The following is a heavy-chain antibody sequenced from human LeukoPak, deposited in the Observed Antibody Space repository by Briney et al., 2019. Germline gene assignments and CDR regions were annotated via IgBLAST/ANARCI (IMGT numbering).Heavy chain of an antibody. V-gene: IGHV4-59*12. D-gene: IGHD2-2*02. CDR2: IYYSGTT. CDR3: ARRHCSSTSCYTFAARGNWFDP. J-gene: IGHJ5*02. Sequence: SETLSLTCTVSGGSISSYYWSWIRQPPGKGLEWVGYIYYSGTTKYNPSLKSRVSISVDTSKNQFSLKLSSVTAADTAVYYCARRHCSSTSCYTFAARGNWFDPWGQGTLVTVSS. CDR1: GGSISSYY.